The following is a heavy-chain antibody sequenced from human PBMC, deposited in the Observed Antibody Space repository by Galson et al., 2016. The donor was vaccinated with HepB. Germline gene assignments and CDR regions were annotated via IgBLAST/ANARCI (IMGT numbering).Heavy chain of an antibody. CDR3: AREAERWNYLDY. D-gene: IGHD5-24*01. J-gene: IGHJ4*02. Sequence: SLRLSCAASGFIFSSYSMHWVRQAPGKGLEWVAVISSDGSNEWYADSVKGRFTISRDNSQNTLSLQMSSLRPEDTAAYYCAREAERWNYLDYWGQGALVTVSS. CDR1: GFIFSSYS. V-gene: IGHV3-30*04. CDR2: ISSDGSNE.